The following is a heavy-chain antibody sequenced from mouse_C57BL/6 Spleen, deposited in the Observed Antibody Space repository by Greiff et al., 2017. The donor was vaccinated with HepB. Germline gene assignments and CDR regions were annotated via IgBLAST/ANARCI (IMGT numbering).Heavy chain of an antibody. Sequence: QVQLKESGPGLVQPSQSLSITCTVSGFSLTSYGVHWVRQSPGKGLEWLGVIWSGGSTDYNAAFISRLSISKDNSKSQVFFKMNSLQADDTAIYYCARNDYSNPYWYFDVWGTGTTVTVSS. CDR1: GFSLTSYG. CDR2: IWSGGST. J-gene: IGHJ1*03. V-gene: IGHV2-2*01. CDR3: ARNDYSNPYWYFDV. D-gene: IGHD2-5*01.